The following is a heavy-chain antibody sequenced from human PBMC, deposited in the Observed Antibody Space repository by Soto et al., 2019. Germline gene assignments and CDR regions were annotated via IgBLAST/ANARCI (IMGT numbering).Heavy chain of an antibody. V-gene: IGHV4-61*01. Sequence: SGPTLVNPTETLTLTCTVSGFSLSHGKVGVSWIRQPPGKGLEWLGNINYSVSTNYTPSLKSRVIISLDTSKNQFSLRLSSVTAADTAVYYCARTIFGLGSWTFDIWGQGTIVTVS. J-gene: IGHJ3*02. D-gene: IGHD3-3*01. CDR1: GFSLSHGKVG. CDR2: INYSVST. CDR3: ARTIFGLGSWTFDI.